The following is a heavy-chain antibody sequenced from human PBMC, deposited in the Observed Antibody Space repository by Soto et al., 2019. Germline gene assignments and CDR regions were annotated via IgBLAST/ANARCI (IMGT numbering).Heavy chain of an antibody. J-gene: IGHJ4*02. CDR1: GINYNTYA. CDR3: ARAISGYVT. D-gene: IGHD5-12*01. CDR2: INAGNGAT. Sequence: QVQLVQSGAEMKKPGASVKLSCKTSGINYNTYAIHWVRQAPGQGLEWMGWINAGNGATRYSQNFQGRATLTRDTSASTASMALDSLNSEDTGVYYCARAISGYVTWGQGPLVTVSS. V-gene: IGHV1-3*01.